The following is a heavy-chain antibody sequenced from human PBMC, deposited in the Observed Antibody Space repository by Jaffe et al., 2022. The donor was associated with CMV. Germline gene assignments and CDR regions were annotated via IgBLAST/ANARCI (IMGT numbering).Heavy chain of an antibody. Sequence: QVQLQESGPGLVKPSETLSLTCTVSGGSISSYYWSWIRQPPGKGLEWIGYIYYSGSTNYNPSLKSRVTISVDTSKNQFSLKLSSVTAADTAVYYCARETSGSYYSSWGQGTLVTVSS. D-gene: IGHD1-26*01. J-gene: IGHJ5*02. CDR3: ARETSGSYYSS. CDR2: IYYSGST. V-gene: IGHV4-59*01. CDR1: GGSISSYY.